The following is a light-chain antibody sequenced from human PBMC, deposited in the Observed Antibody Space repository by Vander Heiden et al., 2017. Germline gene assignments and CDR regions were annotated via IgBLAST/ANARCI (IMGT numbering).Light chain of an antibody. CDR2: LGS. V-gene: IGKV2-28*01. CDR3: RQALQTPYT. Sequence: DNVMTQSPLSLPVTPGEPASISCRSSQSLLHSNGYNYLDWYLQKPGQSPQLLIYLGSNRASGVPDMFSGSGSGTDFTLKISRVEAEDVGVYYCRQALQTPYTFGQGTKLEIK. J-gene: IGKJ2*01. CDR1: QSLLHSNGYNY.